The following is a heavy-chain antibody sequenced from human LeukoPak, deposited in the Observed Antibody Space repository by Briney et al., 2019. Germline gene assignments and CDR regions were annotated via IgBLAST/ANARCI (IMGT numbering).Heavy chain of an antibody. CDR1: GGSFSGYY. CDR3: ARMGSSGWEYYGMDV. Sequence: PSETLSLTCAVYGGSFSGYYWSWIRQPPGKGLEWIGFIYYSGSTNYNPSLKSRVTISVDTSKNQFSLKLSSVTAADTAVYYCARMGSSGWEYYGMDVWGQGTTVTVSS. D-gene: IGHD6-19*01. V-gene: IGHV4-59*01. CDR2: IYYSGST. J-gene: IGHJ6*02.